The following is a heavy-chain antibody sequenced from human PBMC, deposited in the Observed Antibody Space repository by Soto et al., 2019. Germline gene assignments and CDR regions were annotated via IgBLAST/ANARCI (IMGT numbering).Heavy chain of an antibody. CDR3: AKNGLDNSPSAIDS. CDR1: GFTFRNNV. V-gene: IGHV3-23*01. Sequence: GGSLRLSCAASGFTFRNNVLSWVRQAPGKALDWVSGITGSGRDTYYADSVKGRFTISRDNSKNMVFLQMNSLRAEDTALYYCAKNGLDNSPSAIDSWGPGTPVTVSS. J-gene: IGHJ4*02. CDR2: ITGSGRDT. D-gene: IGHD2-8*01.